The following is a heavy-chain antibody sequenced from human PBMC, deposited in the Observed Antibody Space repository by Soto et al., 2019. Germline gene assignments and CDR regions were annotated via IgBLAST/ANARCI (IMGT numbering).Heavy chain of an antibody. CDR2: ISAYNGNT. CDR1: GYTFTSYG. Sequence: EASVKVSCKASGYTFTSYGINWVRQAPGQGLEWMGWISAYNGNTNYAQNLQDRVTMTTDTSTSTADMELRSLRSDDTAVYYCARDPFPTYYYGSGSYWYFDSWGPGTLVTVSS. CDR3: ARDPFPTYYYGSGSYWYFDS. D-gene: IGHD3-10*01. J-gene: IGHJ4*02. V-gene: IGHV1-18*01.